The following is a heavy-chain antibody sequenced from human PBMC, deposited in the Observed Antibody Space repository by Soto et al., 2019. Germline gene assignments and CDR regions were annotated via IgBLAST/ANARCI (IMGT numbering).Heavy chain of an antibody. D-gene: IGHD4-17*01. Sequence: QVQLQESGPGLVKPSETLSLTCTVSGGSISSYYWSWIRQPPGKGLEWIGYIYYRGSTNYNPSLXSXAXIXXDTSKNQLSLKLSSVTAADTAVYYCARRYGYYFDYWGQGTLVTVSS. CDR1: GGSISSYY. CDR3: ARRYGYYFDY. CDR2: IYYRGST. V-gene: IGHV4-59*08. J-gene: IGHJ4*02.